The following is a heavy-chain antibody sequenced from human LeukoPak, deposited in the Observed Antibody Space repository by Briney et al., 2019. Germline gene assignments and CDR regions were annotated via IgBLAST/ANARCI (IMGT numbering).Heavy chain of an antibody. CDR3: ARARVDKVGYASNWFFPLDY. D-gene: IGHD2-8*02. Sequence: PSETLSLTCAVSVGSITRGGYSWSWIRQPPGKGLEWIGYIYHSGSTYYNPSLNSRVTISVDTSKNQFSLKLTSVTAADTAVFYCARARVDKVGYASNWFFPLDYWGQGTLVTVSS. J-gene: IGHJ4*02. V-gene: IGHV4-30-2*02. CDR1: VGSITRGGYS. CDR2: IYHSGST.